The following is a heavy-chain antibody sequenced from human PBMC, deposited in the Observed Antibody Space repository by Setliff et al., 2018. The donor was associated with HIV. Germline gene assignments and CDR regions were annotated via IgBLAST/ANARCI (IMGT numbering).Heavy chain of an antibody. J-gene: IGHJ3*02. CDR2: VNHSGST. D-gene: IGHD4-4*01. V-gene: IGHV4-34*01. CDR1: GGSFNGYY. Sequence: SETLSLTCAVYGGSFNGYYWSWIHQPPGKGLEWIGEVNHSGSTNYNPSLKSRVTISVDTSKNQFSLKLSSVTAADTAVYYCARGRDDYNYDPFDIWGQGTMVTVSS. CDR3: ARGRDDYNYDPFDI.